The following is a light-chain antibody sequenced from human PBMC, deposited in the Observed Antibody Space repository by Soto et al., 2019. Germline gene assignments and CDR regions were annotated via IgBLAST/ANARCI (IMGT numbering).Light chain of an antibody. CDR2: TNN. V-gene: IGLV1-44*01. CDR1: SSNLGRNP. CDR3: AVWDDSLKEI. J-gene: IGLJ2*01. Sequence: QSVLTQPPSASGTPGQRVTISCSGSSSNLGRNPVNWYQLVPGTAPKLLIYTNNQRPSGVPDRFSGSTSGTSASLAISGLQSEDEATYYCAVWDDSLKEIFGGGTKLTVL.